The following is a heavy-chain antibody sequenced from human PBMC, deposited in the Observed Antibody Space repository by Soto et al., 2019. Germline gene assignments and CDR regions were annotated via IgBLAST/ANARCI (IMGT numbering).Heavy chain of an antibody. CDR1: GYTFTGYY. V-gene: IGHV1-2*02. CDR2: INPNSGGT. CDR3: ARRMIWFGTEYRGYGMDV. Sequence: GASVKVSCKASGYTFTGYYMHWVRQAPGQGLAWMGWINPNSGGTNYAQKFQGRVTMTRGTSISTAYMELSRLRSDDTAVYYCARRMIWFGTEYRGYGMDVWGQGTTVTVSS. J-gene: IGHJ6*02. D-gene: IGHD3-10*01.